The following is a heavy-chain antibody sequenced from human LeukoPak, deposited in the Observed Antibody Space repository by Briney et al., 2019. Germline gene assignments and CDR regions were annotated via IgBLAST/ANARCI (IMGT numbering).Heavy chain of an antibody. J-gene: IGHJ4*02. D-gene: IGHD3-22*01. CDR2: ISGSGGST. CDR1: GFTFSSYA. CDR3: AKDVYDSSGYYCSH. Sequence: GGSLRLSCAASGFTFSSYAMSWVRQAPGKGLEWVSAISGSGGSTYYADSVKGRFTISRDNSKNTLYLQMNSPRAEDTAVYYCAKDVYDSSGYYCSHWGQGTLVTVSS. V-gene: IGHV3-23*01.